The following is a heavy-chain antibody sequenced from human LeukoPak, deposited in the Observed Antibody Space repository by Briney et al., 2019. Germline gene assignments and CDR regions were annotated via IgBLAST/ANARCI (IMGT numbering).Heavy chain of an antibody. CDR3: ARDRRSSGWYDYYYYGMDV. Sequence: ASVKVSCKASGYTFTGYYMHWVRQAPGQGLEWMGWINPNSGGTNYAQKFQGWVTMTRDTSISTAYMELSRLRSDDTAVYYCARDRRSSGWYDYYYYGMDVWGQGTTVTVSS. D-gene: IGHD6-19*01. CDR2: INPNSGGT. V-gene: IGHV1-2*04. J-gene: IGHJ6*02. CDR1: GYTFTGYY.